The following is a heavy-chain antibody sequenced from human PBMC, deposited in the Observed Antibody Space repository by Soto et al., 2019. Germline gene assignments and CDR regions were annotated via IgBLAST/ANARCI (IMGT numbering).Heavy chain of an antibody. J-gene: IGHJ5*01. V-gene: IGHV4-4*02. CDR3: AREGRLPWFES. CDR2: IKHTGDA. CDR1: GDSIKTETW. Sequence: QVHLQESGPGLVKPSETLSLTCAVSGDSIKTETWWSWLRQLPGTGLEWIGEIKHTGDANANPALRSRVSMSGDRTKNQFFLNLRSVSAADTAVYFCAREGRLPWFESWGQGTLVTVSS.